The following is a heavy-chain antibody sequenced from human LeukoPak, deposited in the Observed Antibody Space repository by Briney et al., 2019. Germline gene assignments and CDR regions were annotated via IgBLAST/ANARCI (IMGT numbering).Heavy chain of an antibody. CDR2: ISSSGSTI. V-gene: IGHV3-48*03. CDR3: ARDEYGDYAY. J-gene: IGHJ4*02. D-gene: IGHD4-17*01. CDR1: GFTFSSYE. Sequence: GGSLRLSCAASGFTFSSYEMNWVRQAPGKGLEWVSYISSSGSTIYYADSVKGRFTIPRDNAKNSLYLQMNSLRAEDTAVYYCARDEYGDYAYWGQGTLVTVSS.